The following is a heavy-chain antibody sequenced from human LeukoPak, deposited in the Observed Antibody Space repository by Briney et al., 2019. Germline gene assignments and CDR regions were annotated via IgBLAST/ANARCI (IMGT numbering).Heavy chain of an antibody. Sequence: GGSLRLSCAASGFTFSSFAMSWVRQAPGKGLEWVSLISGSGGNTYYADSVKGRFTISRDNSKNTLYLQMNSLRAEDTAVYYCAKDNRRHYPRGPTPASPPWAQGALAPVPS. J-gene: IGHJ5*02. CDR3: AKDNRRHYPRGPTPASPP. CDR2: ISGSGGNT. V-gene: IGHV3-23*01. CDR1: GFTFSSFA. D-gene: IGHD1-14*01.